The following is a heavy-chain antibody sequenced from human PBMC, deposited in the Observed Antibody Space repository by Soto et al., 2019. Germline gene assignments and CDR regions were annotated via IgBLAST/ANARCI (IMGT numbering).Heavy chain of an antibody. V-gene: IGHV4-31*03. CDR2: IYYSGST. Sequence: QVQLQESGPGLVKPSQTLSLTCTVSGGSISSGGYYWSWIRQHPGKGLERIGYIYYSGSTYYNPSLKCRFTITVDPSKNPFSLKLSSVTAADTAIYYCARSVFPWAQGTLVTVSS. J-gene: IGHJ5*02. CDR1: GGSISSGGYY. CDR3: ARSVFP.